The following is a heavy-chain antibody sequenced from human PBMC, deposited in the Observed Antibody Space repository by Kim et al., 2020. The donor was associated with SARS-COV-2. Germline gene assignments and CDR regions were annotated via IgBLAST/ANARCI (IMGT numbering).Heavy chain of an antibody. Sequence: GGSLRLSCAASRFTFSRYAMNWVRQAPGKGLEWVSAISGSGGSTYYADSVKGRLTVSRDNSKNTLYLQMNSLRAEDAAVYYCAKVRDYYDSSGPFDYWGQGTLV. J-gene: IGHJ4*02. V-gene: IGHV3-23*01. CDR2: ISGSGGST. CDR1: RFTFSRYA. D-gene: IGHD3-22*01. CDR3: AKVRDYYDSSGPFDY.